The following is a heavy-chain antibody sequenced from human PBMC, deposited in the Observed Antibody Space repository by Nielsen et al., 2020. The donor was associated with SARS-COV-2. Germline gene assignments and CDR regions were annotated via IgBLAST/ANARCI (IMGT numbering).Heavy chain of an antibody. D-gene: IGHD2-2*01. CDR2: ISSSSSTI. V-gene: IGHV3-48*02. CDR1: GFTFSSYG. Sequence: GESLKISCAASGFTFSSYGMNWVRQAPGKGLEWVSYISSSSSTIYYADSVKGRFTISRDNAKNSLYLQMNSLRDEDTAVYYCARDWGYCSSTSCYWVYYMDVWGKGTTVTVSS. J-gene: IGHJ6*03. CDR3: ARDWGYCSSTSCYWVYYMDV.